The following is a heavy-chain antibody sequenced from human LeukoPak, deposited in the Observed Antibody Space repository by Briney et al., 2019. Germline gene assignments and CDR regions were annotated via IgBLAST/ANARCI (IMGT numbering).Heavy chain of an antibody. CDR1: GGSISSYY. CDR3: ARGYYGSGTTTPYYYGMDV. J-gene: IGHJ6*04. D-gene: IGHD3-10*01. V-gene: IGHV4-59*01. CDR2: IYYSGST. Sequence: PSETLSLTCTVSGGSISSYYWSWIRQPPGKGLEWIGYIYYSGSTNYNPSLKSRVTISVDTSKNQFSLKLSSVTAADTAVYYCARGYYGSGTTTPYYYGMDVWGKGTTVTVSS.